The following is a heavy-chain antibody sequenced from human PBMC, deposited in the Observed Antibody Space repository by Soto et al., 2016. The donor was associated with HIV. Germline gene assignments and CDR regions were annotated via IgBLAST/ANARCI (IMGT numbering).Heavy chain of an antibody. CDR2: INWNGGST. CDR3: ARVVSAVHGGYYYMDV. J-gene: IGHJ6*03. D-gene: IGHD3-16*01. Sequence: EVQLVESGGGVVRPGGPVRLSCAASGFTFDDYGMSWVRQAPGKGLEWVSGINWNGGSTGYADSVKGRFTISRDSAKNSLYLQMNSLRAEDTALYYCARVVSAVHGGYYYMDVWGKGTTVTVSS. CDR1: GFTFDDYG. V-gene: IGHV3-20*04.